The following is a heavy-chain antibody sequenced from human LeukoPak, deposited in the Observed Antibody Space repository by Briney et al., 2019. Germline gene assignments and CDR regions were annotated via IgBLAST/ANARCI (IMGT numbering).Heavy chain of an antibody. CDR2: ISYDGSNK. V-gene: IGHV3-30-3*01. J-gene: IGHJ4*02. CDR3: VRDRCSSCHYFDC. D-gene: IGHD2-2*01. CDR1: GFTFSSYA. Sequence: PRRSRSLSCAASGFTFSSYAMHWVRQAPGKGLEWVAVISYDGSNKYYADSVKGRFTISRDTSKNTLYLHMNSLRADDTAMYYCVRDRCSSCHYFDCWGQGTLVTVSS.